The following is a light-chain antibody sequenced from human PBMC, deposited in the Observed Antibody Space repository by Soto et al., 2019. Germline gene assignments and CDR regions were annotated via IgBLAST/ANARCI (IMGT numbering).Light chain of an antibody. V-gene: IGKV2D-29*02. Sequence: IVMTQTPLSLSVTPGQSASISCKSSQSLLHSDGKTYLYWYLQKPGQSPQLLIYEVSNRLSGVPERFSGSGSGTEFTLNISRVEAEDVGLYYCMQSIQLRTFGQGTKVEIK. CDR2: EVS. CDR3: MQSIQLRT. J-gene: IGKJ1*01. CDR1: QSLLHSDGKTY.